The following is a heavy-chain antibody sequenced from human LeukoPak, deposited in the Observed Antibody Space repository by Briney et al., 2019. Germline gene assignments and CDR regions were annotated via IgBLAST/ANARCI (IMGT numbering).Heavy chain of an antibody. CDR3: TYYYDSSTYYHVDY. J-gene: IGHJ4*02. D-gene: IGHD3-22*01. CDR1: GFAFNAW. CDR2: FKSKANGGTT. Sequence: PGGSLVLSCTASGFAFNAWMSWVRQVPGKGLEWVGRFKSKANGGTTDHAAPVKGRFTISRDDSKSTLYLQMNSLKTEDTAVYYCTYYYDSSTYYHVDYWGQGTLVTVSS. V-gene: IGHV3-15*01.